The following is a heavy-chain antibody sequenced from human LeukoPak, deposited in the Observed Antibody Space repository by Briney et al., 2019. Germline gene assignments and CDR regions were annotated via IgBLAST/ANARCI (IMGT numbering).Heavy chain of an antibody. Sequence: GGSLRLSCAASGFTFSDYYMSWLRQAPGKGLEWVSYISSSGSTIYYADSVKGRFTISRDNAKNSLYLQMNSLRAEDTAVYYCARDPRCGGDCYSELRYWGQGTLVTVSS. D-gene: IGHD2-21*02. J-gene: IGHJ4*02. CDR1: GFTFSDYY. CDR2: ISSSGSTI. V-gene: IGHV3-11*04. CDR3: ARDPRCGGDCYSELRY.